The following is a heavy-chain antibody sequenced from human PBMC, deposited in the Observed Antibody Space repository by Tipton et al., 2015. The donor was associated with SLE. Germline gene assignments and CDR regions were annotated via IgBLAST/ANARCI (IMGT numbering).Heavy chain of an antibody. V-gene: IGHV3-9*01. J-gene: IGHJ4*02. D-gene: IGHD2/OR15-2a*01. CDR3: ARQYLPWSGPSFDS. CDR2: LTGGGDT. Sequence: VQLVQSGGALVQPGMSLRLSCTASGFGIDDYAMHWVRQVPGKGLEWVSTLTGGGDTVYPVSVRGRFTVSGDTPKNTVYLQLSSLRVEDTAVYYCARQYLPWSGPSFDSWGQGTLVTVSS. CDR1: GFGIDDYA.